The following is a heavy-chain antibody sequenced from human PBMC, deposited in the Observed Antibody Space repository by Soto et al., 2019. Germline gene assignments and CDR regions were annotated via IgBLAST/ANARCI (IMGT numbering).Heavy chain of an antibody. Sequence: QVQLVESGGGVVQPGRSLRLSCAASGFTFSSYGMHWVRQAPGKGLEWVAVISYDGSNKYYADSVKGRFTISRDNSKNTLYLQMNSLRAGDTAGYFCAKDSTVVVTAIGSWYLDLLGRGTLVTVSS. J-gene: IGHJ2*01. CDR1: GFTFSSYG. D-gene: IGHD2-21*02. CDR2: ISYDGSNK. V-gene: IGHV3-30*18. CDR3: AKDSTVVVTAIGSWYLDL.